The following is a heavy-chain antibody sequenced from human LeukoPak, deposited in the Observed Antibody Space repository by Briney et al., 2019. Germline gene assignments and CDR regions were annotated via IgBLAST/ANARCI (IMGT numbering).Heavy chain of an antibody. CDR1: GGSISSYY. Sequence: SETLSLTCTVSGGSISSYYWSWIRQPPGKELEWIGYFHYSGTTNYNPSLKSRVTISVDTSKNQFSLKLRFVTAADTAVYYCARLIAGTYYYDMDVWGQGTTVTVSS. CDR2: FHYSGTT. J-gene: IGHJ6*02. CDR3: ARLIAGTYYYDMDV. D-gene: IGHD6-13*01. V-gene: IGHV4-59*08.